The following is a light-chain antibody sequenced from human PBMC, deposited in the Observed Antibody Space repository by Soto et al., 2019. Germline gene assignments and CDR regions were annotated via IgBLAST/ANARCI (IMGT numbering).Light chain of an antibody. CDR1: KLGDKY. CDR2: QDT. CDR3: QAWDSSTVV. J-gene: IGLJ2*01. V-gene: IGLV3-1*01. Sequence: SYEQTQPPSVSVSPGQTASITCSGDKLGDKYVCWYQQKPGQSPVLVIYQDTKRPSGIPERFSGSNSGNTATLTVSGTQAMDEADYYCQAWDSSTVVFGGGTKVTVL.